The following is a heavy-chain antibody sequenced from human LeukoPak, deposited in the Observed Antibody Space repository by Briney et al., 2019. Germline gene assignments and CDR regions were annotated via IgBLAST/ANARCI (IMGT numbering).Heavy chain of an antibody. D-gene: IGHD6-19*01. CDR3: ARVTQAVAGTFDY. CDR2: IWFDGSNK. CDR1: GFSFSTYA. J-gene: IGHJ4*02. Sequence: PGGSLRLSCAASGFSFSTYAMHWVRQAPGKGLEWVAAIWFDGSNKYYADSLEGRFTISRDNSKNTLFLQMSNLRADDTALYYCARVTQAVAGTFDYWGQGTLVTVSS. V-gene: IGHV3-33*01.